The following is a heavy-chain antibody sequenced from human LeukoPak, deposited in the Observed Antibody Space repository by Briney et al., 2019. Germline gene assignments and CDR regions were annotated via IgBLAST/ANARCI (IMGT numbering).Heavy chain of an antibody. J-gene: IGHJ4*02. CDR1: GFTFSDYY. CDR2: ITNSGSTI. V-gene: IGHV3-11*01. D-gene: IGHD3-10*01. Sequence: GGSLRLSCGASGFTFSDYYMSWIRQAPGKGLQWVSYITNSGSTIYYADSVKGRFTISRDNAKKSLYLQMNNLRAEDTAVYYCARGSRYYYGSGSYPFDYWGKGTLVTVSS. CDR3: ARGSRYYYGSGSYPFDY.